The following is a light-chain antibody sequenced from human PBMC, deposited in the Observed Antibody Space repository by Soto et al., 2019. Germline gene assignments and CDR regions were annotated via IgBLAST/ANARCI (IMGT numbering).Light chain of an antibody. V-gene: IGKV3-15*01. Sequence: EIVMTQSPATLSVSPGERATLSCRASQSVSSNFAWYQQKPGQAPRLLIYGASTRATGIPARFSGSGSGKEFTLTISSLQSEDFAVYYCQQYNNWPLYTFGQGTKLEIK. CDR1: QSVSSN. CDR3: QQYNNWPLYT. CDR2: GAS. J-gene: IGKJ2*01.